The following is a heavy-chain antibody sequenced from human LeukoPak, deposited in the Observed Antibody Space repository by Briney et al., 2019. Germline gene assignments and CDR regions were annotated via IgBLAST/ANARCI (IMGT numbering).Heavy chain of an antibody. J-gene: IGHJ4*02. CDR1: GYTFTSYG. Sequence: ASVKVSCKASGYTFTSYGISWVRQAPGQGLEWMGWISAYNGNTNYAQKLQGRVTVTTDTSTSTAYMELRSLRSDDTAVYYCARDLGAPGRYFDWLLSASKVLGYWGQGTLVTVSS. D-gene: IGHD3-9*01. CDR3: ARDLGAPGRYFDWLLSASKVLGY. CDR2: ISAYNGNT. V-gene: IGHV1-18*01.